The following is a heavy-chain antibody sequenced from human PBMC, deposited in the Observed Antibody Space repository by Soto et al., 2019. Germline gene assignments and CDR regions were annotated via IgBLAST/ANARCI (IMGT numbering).Heavy chain of an antibody. D-gene: IGHD1-7*01. J-gene: IGHJ6*02. CDR2: IIPIFGTA. Sequence: QVQLVQSGAEVKKPGSSVKVSCKASGGTFSSYAISWVRQAPGQGLEWMGGIIPIFGTANYAQKFQGRVTITADESTSTAYMELSSLRSEDTAVYYCGTNWNYGNNYCYGMDVWGQGTTVTVSS. CDR3: GTNWNYGNNYCYGMDV. CDR1: GGTFSSYA. V-gene: IGHV1-69*01.